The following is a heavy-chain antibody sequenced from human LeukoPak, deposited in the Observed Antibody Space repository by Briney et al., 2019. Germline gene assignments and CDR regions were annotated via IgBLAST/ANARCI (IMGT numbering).Heavy chain of an antibody. V-gene: IGHV1-46*04. D-gene: IGHD6-13*01. J-gene: IGHJ4*02. CDR1: GDTLTSYY. Sequence: ASVKVSCKASGDTLTSYYMHWVRQDPGQGVEWMGTINPSGGYTSYAQKLQGRVTMTRDTSTSTVYMEMSSLRSEDTALYYCAREGGSSSWYDYWGQGTLVTVSS. CDR3: AREGGSSSWYDY. CDR2: INPSGGYT.